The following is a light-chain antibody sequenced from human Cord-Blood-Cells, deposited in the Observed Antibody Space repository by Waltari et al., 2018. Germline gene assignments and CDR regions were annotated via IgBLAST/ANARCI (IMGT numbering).Light chain of an antibody. V-gene: IGLV1-44*01. CDR2: RNN. Sequence: QSVLTQPPSASGTPGQRATIPCSGSSSNIGSNTVNWYQQLPGTAPKLLIYRNNQRPSGVPDRFSGSKSGTSASLAISGLQAEDEADYYCAAWDDSLNGPVFGGGTKLTVL. CDR3: AAWDDSLNGPV. J-gene: IGLJ3*02. CDR1: SSNIGSNT.